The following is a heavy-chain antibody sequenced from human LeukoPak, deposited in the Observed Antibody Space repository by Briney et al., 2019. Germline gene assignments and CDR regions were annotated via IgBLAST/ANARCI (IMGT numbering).Heavy chain of an antibody. CDR1: GFTFSSYA. J-gene: IGHJ4*02. V-gene: IGHV3-23*01. Sequence: GGSLRPSCAVSGFTFSSYAMSWVRQAPGKGLEWVSAISGSGGSTYYADSVKGRFTISRDNSKNTLYLQMNSLRAEDTAVYYCAKVARASRTHDYWGQGTLVTVSS. CDR2: ISGSGGST. CDR3: AKVARASRTHDY.